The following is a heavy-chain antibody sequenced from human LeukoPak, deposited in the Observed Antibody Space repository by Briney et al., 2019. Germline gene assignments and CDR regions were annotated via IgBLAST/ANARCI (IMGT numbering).Heavy chain of an antibody. Sequence: GRSLRLSCAASGFTFSSYTMHWVRQAPGKGLEWVAFISYHGSNKYYADSVKGRFTISRDNSKNTLYLQMNSLRAKDTAVYYCARATEGMFFDYWGQGTLVTVSS. CDR2: ISYHGSNK. CDR3: ARATEGMFFDY. D-gene: IGHD3-10*02. J-gene: IGHJ4*02. CDR1: GFTFSSYT. V-gene: IGHV3-30-3*01.